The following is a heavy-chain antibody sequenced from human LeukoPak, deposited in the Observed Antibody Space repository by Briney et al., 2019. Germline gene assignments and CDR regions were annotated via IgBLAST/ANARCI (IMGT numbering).Heavy chain of an antibody. V-gene: IGHV3-48*02. CDR3: TREPLDY. D-gene: IGHD1-14*01. CDR2: ISSGSSTI. CDR1: GFTFTNYA. J-gene: IGHJ4*02. Sequence: GGSLRLSCVASGFTFTNYAMNWVRQAPGKGLEWVSYISSGSSTIYYADSVKGRFTISRDNAKNSLYLQMNSLRDEDTAVYYCTREPLDYWGQGTLVTVSS.